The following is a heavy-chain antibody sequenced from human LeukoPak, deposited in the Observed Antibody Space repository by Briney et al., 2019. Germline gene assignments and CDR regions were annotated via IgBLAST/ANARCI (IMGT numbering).Heavy chain of an antibody. D-gene: IGHD3-10*01. J-gene: IGHJ4*02. CDR3: ARASRWFGPHY. V-gene: IGHV3-21*01. Sequence: GGSLRLSXAASGFTSSSYSMNWVRQAPGKGLEWVSSISSSSSYIYYADSVKGRFTISRDNAKNSLYLQMNSLRAEDTAVYYCARASRWFGPHYWGQGTLVTVSS. CDR2: ISSSSSYI. CDR1: GFTSSSYS.